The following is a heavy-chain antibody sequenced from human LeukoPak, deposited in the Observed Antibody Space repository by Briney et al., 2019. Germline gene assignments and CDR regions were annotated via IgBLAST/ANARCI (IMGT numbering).Heavy chain of an antibody. CDR3: ARGYSSSWYHYYYGMDV. J-gene: IGHJ6*02. V-gene: IGHV4-34*01. CDR1: GGSFSGYY. Sequence: SETLSLTCAVYGGSFSGYYWSWIRQPPGKGLEWIGEINHSGSTNYNPSLKSRVTISVDTSKNQFSLKLSSVTAADTAVYYCARGYSSSWYHYYYGMDVWGQGTTVTVSS. CDR2: INHSGST. D-gene: IGHD6-13*01.